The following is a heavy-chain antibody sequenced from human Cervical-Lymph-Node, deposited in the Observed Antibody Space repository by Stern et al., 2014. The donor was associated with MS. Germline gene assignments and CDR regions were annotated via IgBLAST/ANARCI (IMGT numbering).Heavy chain of an antibody. CDR3: ARVPWESIPDYYYGMDV. D-gene: IGHD1-26*01. CDR2: VYFSGST. Sequence: QVQLQESGPGLVKPSQTLSLTCTVSGDSISSGSYYWTWIRQPAGKGLEWIGRVYFSGSTTYNPSLRSRVTMSVDTSKDQFSRPFTSFPATDTAVYYCARVPWESIPDYYYGMDVWGPGTPVTVAS. J-gene: IGHJ6*02. CDR1: GDSISSGSYY. V-gene: IGHV4-61*02.